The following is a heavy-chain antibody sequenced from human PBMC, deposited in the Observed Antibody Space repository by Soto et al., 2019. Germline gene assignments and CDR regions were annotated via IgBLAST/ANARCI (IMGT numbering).Heavy chain of an antibody. CDR2: ISGSGGST. CDR1: GFTFSSYA. CDR3: AKVRSITMIVVVTPADY. Sequence: GGSLRLSCAASGFTFSSYAMSWVRQAPGKGLEWVSAISGSGGSTYYAESVKGRFTISRDNSKNTLYLQMNSLRAEDTAVYYCAKVRSITMIVVVTPADYWGQGTLVTVSS. J-gene: IGHJ4*02. V-gene: IGHV3-23*01. D-gene: IGHD3-22*01.